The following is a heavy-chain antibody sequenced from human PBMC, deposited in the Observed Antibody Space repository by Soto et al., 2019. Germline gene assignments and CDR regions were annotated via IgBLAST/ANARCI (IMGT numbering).Heavy chain of an antibody. J-gene: IGHJ4*02. V-gene: IGHV1-3*01. CDR1: GYTFTSYT. Sequence: ASVKVSCKASGYTFTSYTIHWVRQAPGQRPEWMGWINAGNGKTKYSPRIQDRVNITRDTSASTAYMELSSLKSEDTAIYYCARDKAPNKYDRTWSYDYWGQGSLVTVSS. CDR3: ARDKAPNKYDRTWSYDY. CDR2: INAGNGKT. D-gene: IGHD6-13*01.